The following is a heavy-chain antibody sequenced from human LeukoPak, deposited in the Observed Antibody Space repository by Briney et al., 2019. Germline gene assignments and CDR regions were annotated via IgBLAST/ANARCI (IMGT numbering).Heavy chain of an antibody. V-gene: IGHV4-34*01. CDR2: INHSGST. Sequence: KPSETLSLTCAVYGGSFSGYYLSWIRQPPRKGLEWGGEINHSGSTNYNPSLKSRVTISVDTSKNQFSLKLSSVTAADTAVYYCARDIREVGESHYFDYWGQGTLVTVTS. J-gene: IGHJ4*02. CDR1: GGSFSGYY. D-gene: IGHD1-26*01. CDR3: ARDIREVGESHYFDY.